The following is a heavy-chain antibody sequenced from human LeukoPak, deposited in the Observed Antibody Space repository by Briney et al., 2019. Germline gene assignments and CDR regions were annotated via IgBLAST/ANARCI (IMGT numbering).Heavy chain of an antibody. CDR1: GGSFSGYY. CDR2: INHSGST. V-gene: IGHV4-34*01. D-gene: IGHD3-10*01. J-gene: IGHJ4*02. Sequence: SETLSLTCAVYGGSFSGYYWSWIRQPPGKGLEWIGDINHSGSTNYNPSLKSRVTISVDTSKNQFSLKLSSVTAADTTVYYCALRSGSYYNYIFHYWGQGTLVTVSS. CDR3: ALRSGSYYNYIFHY.